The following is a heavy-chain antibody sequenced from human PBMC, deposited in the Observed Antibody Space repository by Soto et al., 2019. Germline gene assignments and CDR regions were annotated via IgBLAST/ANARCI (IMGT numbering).Heavy chain of an antibody. J-gene: IGHJ6*02. CDR1: GGSFSGYY. Sequence: SETLSLTCAVYGGSFSGYYWSWIRQPPGKGLEWIGEINHSGSTNYNPSLKSRVTISVDTSKNQFSLKLSSVTAADTAVYYCARDLLRITIFGVVPPVYYGMDVWGQGTTVTVSS. CDR2: INHSGST. CDR3: ARDLLRITIFGVVPPVYYGMDV. D-gene: IGHD3-3*01. V-gene: IGHV4-34*01.